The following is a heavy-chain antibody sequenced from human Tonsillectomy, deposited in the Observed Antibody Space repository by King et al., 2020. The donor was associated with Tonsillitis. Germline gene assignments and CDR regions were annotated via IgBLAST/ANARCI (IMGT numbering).Heavy chain of an antibody. CDR2: IYYSGST. J-gene: IGHJ4*02. D-gene: IGHD1-26*01. CDR1: GGSISSYY. CDR3: AREVGATTRFDS. Sequence: QLQESGPGLVKPSETLSLTCTVSGGSISSYYWSWIRQPPGKGLEWIGYIYYSGSTNYNPSLKSRVTISVDTSKNQFSLKLSSATAADTAMYYCAREVGATTRFDSWGQGTLVTVSS. V-gene: IGHV4-59*01.